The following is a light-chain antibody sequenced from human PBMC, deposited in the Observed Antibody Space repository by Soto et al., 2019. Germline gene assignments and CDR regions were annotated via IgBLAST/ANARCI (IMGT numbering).Light chain of an antibody. V-gene: IGLV2-23*02. Sequence: QSALTQPASVSGSPGQAITISCTGTSSDVGSYNLVSWYQQYPGKAPKLMIYEVTMRPSGVSNRFSGSKSGNTASLTISGLQAEDEADYYCCSYAGSSTFVVFGGGTKLTVL. CDR2: EVT. J-gene: IGLJ2*01. CDR1: SSDVGSYNL. CDR3: CSYAGSSTFVV.